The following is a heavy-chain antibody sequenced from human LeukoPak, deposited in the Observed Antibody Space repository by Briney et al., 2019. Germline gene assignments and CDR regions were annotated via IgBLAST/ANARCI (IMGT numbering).Heavy chain of an antibody. CDR1: GYTFTTYY. D-gene: IGHD3-22*01. CDR3: ARYFYDSSGSSSDAFDI. CDR2: INPNSGGT. Sequence: ASVKVSCKASGYTFTTYYMHWVRQAPGQGLEWMGWINPNSGGTNYAQRFQGRVTMTRDTSMSTAYMELSRLRSDDSAVYYCARYFYDSSGSSSDAFDIWGQGTMVTVSS. V-gene: IGHV1-2*02. J-gene: IGHJ3*02.